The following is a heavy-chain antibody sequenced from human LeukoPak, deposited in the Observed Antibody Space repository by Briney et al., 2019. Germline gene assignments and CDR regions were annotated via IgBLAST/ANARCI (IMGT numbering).Heavy chain of an antibody. CDR2: IYYSGST. D-gene: IGHD5-12*01. CDR3: ARGGYSGYDYAPLDY. CDR1: GGSISSYY. J-gene: IGHJ4*02. Sequence: SETPSLTCTVSGGSISSYYWSWIRQPPGKGLEWIGYIYYSGSTNYNPSLKSRVTISVDTSKNQFSLKLSSVTAADTAVYYCARGGYSGYDYAPLDYWGQGTLVTVSS. V-gene: IGHV4-59*01.